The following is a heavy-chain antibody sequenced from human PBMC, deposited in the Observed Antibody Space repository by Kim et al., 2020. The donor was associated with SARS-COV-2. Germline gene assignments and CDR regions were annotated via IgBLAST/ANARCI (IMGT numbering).Heavy chain of an antibody. CDR1: GDSINNYY. Sequence: SETLSLTCFVSGDSINNYYWGWIRQPPGKGLEWIGYIYHSGSTNYNPSLKSRVTISIDTSKNQFSLKLSSVTAADTAIYYCARRRGDDYGHFFDSWGQGILVTVSS. D-gene: IGHD4-17*01. CDR2: IYHSGST. CDR3: ARRRGDDYGHFFDS. V-gene: IGHV4-59*13. J-gene: IGHJ4*02.